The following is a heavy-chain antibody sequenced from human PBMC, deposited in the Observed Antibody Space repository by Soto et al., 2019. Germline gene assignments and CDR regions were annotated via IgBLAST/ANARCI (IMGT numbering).Heavy chain of an antibody. CDR1: GFTFSDNS. CDR2: ISSRNTYI. CDR3: ARGGCNMVRGVNPADFDY. V-gene: IGHV3-21*01. D-gene: IGHD3-10*01. J-gene: IGHJ4*02. Sequence: EVQLVESGGGLVKPGGSLRLSCAASGFTFSDNSMNWVRQAPGNGLEWVSSISSRNTYIYYADSVQVRFTISRDNAKKSLYLQMNSLRVEDTAIYYCARGGCNMVRGVNPADFDYWGQGTLVTVSS.